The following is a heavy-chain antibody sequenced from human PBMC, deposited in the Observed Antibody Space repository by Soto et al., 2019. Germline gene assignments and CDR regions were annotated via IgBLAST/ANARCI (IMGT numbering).Heavy chain of an antibody. CDR1: GLTISNAW. V-gene: IGHV3-15*07. Sequence: EVQLVESGGGVIYPGGSLRLSCAAAGLTISNAWMNWVRQAPGKGREWVGRIKTTTEGGTTDYAAAVKGRFTVSRADSKNTLYLQMNSLKTEDTAVYYCTTGSVGGVWGQGTTVTVS. CDR3: TTGSVGGV. D-gene: IGHD2-15*01. CDR2: IKTTTEGGTT. J-gene: IGHJ6*02.